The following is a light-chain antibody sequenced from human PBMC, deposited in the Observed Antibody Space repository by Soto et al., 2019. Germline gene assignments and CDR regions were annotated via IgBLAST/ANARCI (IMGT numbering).Light chain of an antibody. CDR3: QQYRSSPGP. CDR1: QSVSSSY. CDR2: GAS. V-gene: IGKV3-20*01. J-gene: IGKJ1*01. Sequence: EIVLTQSPGTLSLSPGERATLSCRASQSVSSSYLAWYQQKPGQAPRLLIYGASSRATGIPDRFSGSGSGTDFTRTISRLEPEDCAVYYCQQYRSSPGPFRQETNVQIK.